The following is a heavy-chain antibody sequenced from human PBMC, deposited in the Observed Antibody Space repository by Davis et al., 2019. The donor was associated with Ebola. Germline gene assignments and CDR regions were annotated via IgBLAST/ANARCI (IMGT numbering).Heavy chain of an antibody. D-gene: IGHD1-26*01. CDR3: ARVGGTSGSFLYC. CDR2: IYNGGSPT. V-gene: IGHV3-48*03. J-gene: IGHJ4*02. CDR1: GFSFKNYE. Sequence: PGGSLRLSCAASGFSFKNYEMNWVRQAPGKGLEWLSYIYNGGSPTYYADSVKGRFTVSRDNTKNSLYLQMTNLSADDSAIYYCARVGGTSGSFLYCWGRGTLVTVSS.